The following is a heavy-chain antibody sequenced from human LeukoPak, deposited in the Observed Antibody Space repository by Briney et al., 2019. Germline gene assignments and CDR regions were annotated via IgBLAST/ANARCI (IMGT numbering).Heavy chain of an antibody. CDR3: ARGRSVVVPGANLAEFDY. Sequence: GASVKVSCKASGYTFTGYYMHWVRQAPGQGLEWMGWINPNSGGTNYAQKFQGRVTMTRDTSISTAYMELSRLRSDDTAVYYCARGRSVVVPGANLAEFDYWGQGTLVTVSS. CDR1: GYTFTGYY. D-gene: IGHD2-2*01. V-gene: IGHV1-2*02. CDR2: INPNSGGT. J-gene: IGHJ4*02.